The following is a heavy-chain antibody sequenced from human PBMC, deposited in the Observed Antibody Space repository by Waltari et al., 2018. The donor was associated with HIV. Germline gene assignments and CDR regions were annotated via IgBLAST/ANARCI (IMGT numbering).Heavy chain of an antibody. CDR2: ISWNSGSI. V-gene: IGHV3-9*01. Sequence: EVQLVESGGGLVQPGRSLRLSCAASGFTFDDYAMHWVRPAPGKGLGWVSGISWNSGSIGYADSVKGRFTISRDNAKNSLYLQMNSLRAEDTALYYCAKVAGDYVWGSYRNYYGMDVWGQGTTVTVSS. CDR1: GFTFDDYA. CDR3: AKVAGDYVWGSYRNYYGMDV. J-gene: IGHJ6*02. D-gene: IGHD3-16*02.